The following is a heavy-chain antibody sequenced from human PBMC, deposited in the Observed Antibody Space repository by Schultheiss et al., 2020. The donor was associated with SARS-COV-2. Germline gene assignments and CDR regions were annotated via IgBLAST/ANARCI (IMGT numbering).Heavy chain of an antibody. CDR1: GGSFSGHY. CDR3: ANVEAGGDPSGHYYYNIHV. J-gene: IGHJ6*04. Sequence: SETLSLTCAVYGGSFSGHYWTWIRQAPGKGLEWVGDFHDARGPNYQPSLESRLTISLDTSTNQLSLRLASVTAADTAVYFCANVEAGGDPSGHYYYNIHVWGKGTTVTVSS. D-gene: IGHD3-10*01. V-gene: IGHV4-34*10. CDR2: FHDARGP.